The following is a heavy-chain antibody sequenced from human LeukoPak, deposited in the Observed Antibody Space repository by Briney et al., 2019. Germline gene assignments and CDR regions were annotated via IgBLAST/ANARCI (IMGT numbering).Heavy chain of an antibody. J-gene: IGHJ6*03. CDR2: IYYSGST. CDR3: ARHLYYCYMDV. CDR1: GGSISSYY. Sequence: SQTLSLTCTVSGGSISSYYWSWIRQPPGKGLEWIGYIYYSGSTNYHPSLKSRVTISVDTSKNQFSLKLSSVTAADTAVYYCARHLYYCYMDVWGKGTTVTVSS. V-gene: IGHV4-59*08.